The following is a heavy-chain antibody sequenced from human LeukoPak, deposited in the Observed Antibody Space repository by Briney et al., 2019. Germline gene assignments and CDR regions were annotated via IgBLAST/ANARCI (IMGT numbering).Heavy chain of an antibody. Sequence: GGSLRLSCAASGFTFSSYEMNWVRQAPGKGLEWLSYISYTGSNKYYADSVKGRFTISRDNGKNSLYLQMNSLRAEDTAVYFCARVFVGENFDYWGQGTLVTVSS. CDR3: ARVFVGENFDY. D-gene: IGHD1-14*01. J-gene: IGHJ4*02. V-gene: IGHV3-48*03. CDR1: GFTFSSYE. CDR2: ISYTGSNK.